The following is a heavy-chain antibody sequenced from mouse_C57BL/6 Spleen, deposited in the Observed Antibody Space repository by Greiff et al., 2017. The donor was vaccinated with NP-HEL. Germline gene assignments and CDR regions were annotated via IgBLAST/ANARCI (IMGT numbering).Heavy chain of an antibody. Sequence: VQLQQSGPGLVAPSQSLSITCTVSGFSLTSYAISWVRQPPGKGLEWLGVIWTGGGKNYNSALKSRLSISKDNSKSQVFLKMNSLQTDDTARYYWARPYSNYAMDYWGQGTSVTVSS. J-gene: IGHJ4*01. CDR2: IWTGGGK. V-gene: IGHV2-9-1*01. CDR1: GFSLTSYA. D-gene: IGHD2-5*01. CDR3: ARPYSNYAMDY.